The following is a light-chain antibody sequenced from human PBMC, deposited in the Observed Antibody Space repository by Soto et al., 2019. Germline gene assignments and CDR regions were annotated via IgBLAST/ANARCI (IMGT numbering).Light chain of an antibody. V-gene: IGLV2-14*01. CDR3: CSFTPSATWV. CDR1: TSDVGGFNY. J-gene: IGLJ3*02. Sequence: QSALTQPASVSGSPGQSITISCTGTTSDVGGFNYVSWYQQYPGSVPKLIIYEVSNRPSGVPDRFSGSKSGNTASLTVSGLQAEDEADYYCCSFTPSATWVFGGGTQLTVL. CDR2: EVS.